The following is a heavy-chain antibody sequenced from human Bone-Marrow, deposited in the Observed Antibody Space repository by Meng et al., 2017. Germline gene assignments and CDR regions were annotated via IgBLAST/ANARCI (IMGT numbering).Heavy chain of an antibody. V-gene: IGHV3-7*02. J-gene: IGHJ4*02. CDR3: AKISYYFHY. CDR1: GFAFSSYW. CDR2: IKQDGSEK. D-gene: IGHD3-3*02. Sequence: GESLKISCAASGFAFSSYWMSWVRQAPGKGLEWVANIKQDGSEKYYVDSVKGRFTIPRDNAKNSLYLQMNSLRAEDTAVYYCAKISYYFHYWGQGTLVTVSS.